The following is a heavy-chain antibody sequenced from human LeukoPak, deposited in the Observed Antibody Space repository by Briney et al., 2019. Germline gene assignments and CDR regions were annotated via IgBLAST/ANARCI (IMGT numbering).Heavy chain of an antibody. Sequence: GGSLRLSCAASGFTFSSYAMSWVRQAPGKGLEWGSAISGSGGSTYYADSVKGRFTISRDNSKNTLYLQMNSLRAEDTAVYYCAKDTIFGVVIILFDYWGQGTLVTVSS. V-gene: IGHV3-23*01. D-gene: IGHD3-3*01. CDR1: GFTFSSYA. J-gene: IGHJ4*02. CDR2: ISGSGGST. CDR3: AKDTIFGVVIILFDY.